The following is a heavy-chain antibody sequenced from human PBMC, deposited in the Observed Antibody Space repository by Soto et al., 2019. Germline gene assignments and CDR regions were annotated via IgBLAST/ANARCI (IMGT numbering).Heavy chain of an antibody. CDR2: IYPGDSDT. J-gene: IGHJ6*02. D-gene: IGHD6-19*01. CDR1: GYSFTSYW. V-gene: IGHV5-51*01. CDR3: ARRIAVAGTHYYGMDV. Sequence: GEPLKISCKGSGYSFTSYWIGWVRQMPGKGLEWMGIIYPGDSDTRYSPSFQGQVTISADKSISTAYLQWSSLKASDTAMYYCARRIAVAGTHYYGMDVWGQGTTVTVSS.